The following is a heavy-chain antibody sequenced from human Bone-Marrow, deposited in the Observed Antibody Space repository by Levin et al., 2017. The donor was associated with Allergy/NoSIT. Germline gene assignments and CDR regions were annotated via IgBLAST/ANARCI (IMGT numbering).Heavy chain of an antibody. CDR1: GNSLTSSSYL. J-gene: IGHJ4*02. Sequence: PSETLSLTCTVSGNSLTSSSYLWAWIRQPPGKGVQWIGNIYYTGTTYYNPSLKSRVTISMDTSKNQFSLKVTSVTAADTGVYYCARGRRDYGDYLGFDYWGQGTLVTVSS. V-gene: IGHV4-39*01. CDR2: IYYTGTT. CDR3: ARGRRDYGDYLGFDY. D-gene: IGHD4-17*01.